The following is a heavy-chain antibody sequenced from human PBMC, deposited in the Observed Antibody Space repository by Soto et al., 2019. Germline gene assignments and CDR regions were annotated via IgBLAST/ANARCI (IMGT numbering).Heavy chain of an antibody. D-gene: IGHD6-19*01. CDR2: VNHRGGT. J-gene: IGHJ4*02. V-gene: IGHV4-34*01. Sequence: QVQLQQWGAGLLKPSETLSLTCAVYGRSFSNPYFYWSWIRQPPGKGLEWIGEVNHRGGTNYTPSLESRVTISLDTSNTLSSLRLTSLPAADTAVYYCASLDSSGWYFDDWGQGTLVTVSS. CDR1: GRSFSNPYFY. CDR3: ASLDSSGWYFDD.